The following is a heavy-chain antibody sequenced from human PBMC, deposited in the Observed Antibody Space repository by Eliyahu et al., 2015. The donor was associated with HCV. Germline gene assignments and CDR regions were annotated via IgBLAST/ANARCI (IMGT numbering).Heavy chain of an antibody. V-gene: IGHV4-31*03. Sequence: QLQESGPGLVKPSQTLSLTXTVXGXSIXXGGYYWSWIRQHPGKGLEWIGYIHYSGSTYYNPXLKSRVTISVDTSKNQFSLKLSSVTAADTAVYYCARGAGTSPYNYDSPWGQGTLVTVSS. CDR1: GXSIXXGGYY. CDR3: ARGAGTSPYNYDSP. J-gene: IGHJ5*02. D-gene: IGHD3-22*01. CDR2: IHYSGST.